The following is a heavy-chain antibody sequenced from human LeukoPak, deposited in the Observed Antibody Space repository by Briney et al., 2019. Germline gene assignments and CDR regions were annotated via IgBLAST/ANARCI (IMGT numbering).Heavy chain of an antibody. D-gene: IGHD7-27*01. CDR3: ARQSDLGQFDL. V-gene: IGHV1-2*02. CDR2: IYPSSGGT. Sequence: ASVKVSCKASGHSCIIYYMHWVRQAPGQGLEWMGWIYPSSGGTKYAQKFQGRVTMTRDTSISTAYMELSRLTSDDTAVYYCARQSDLGQFDLWGRGTLVTVSS. CDR1: GHSCIIYY. J-gene: IGHJ2*01.